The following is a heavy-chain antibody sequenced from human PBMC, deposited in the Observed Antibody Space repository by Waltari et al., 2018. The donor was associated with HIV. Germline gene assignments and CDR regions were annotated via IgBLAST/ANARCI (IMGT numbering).Heavy chain of an antibody. CDR1: GYTFHTSG. Sequence: QVQLEQSGTEVTKPGASVKVSCRASGYTFHTSGITWGRQAPGQGLEWMGWISVFNANTNYAQKFQGRVTMTADTATRTVYLELRSLKSDDTAVYFCGRDLFPRLQLRSDWIDPWGQGTLVIVSS. V-gene: IGHV1-18*01. D-gene: IGHD1-1*01. CDR3: GRDLFPRLQLRSDWIDP. J-gene: IGHJ5*02. CDR2: ISVFNANT.